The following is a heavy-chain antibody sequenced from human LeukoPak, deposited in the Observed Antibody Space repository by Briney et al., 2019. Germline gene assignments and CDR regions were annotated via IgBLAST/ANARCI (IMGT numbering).Heavy chain of an antibody. CDR2: IRYDGSNK. CDR3: AKVRSDYHIREDIFDY. J-gene: IGHJ4*02. V-gene: IGHV3-30*02. Sequence: GGSLRLSCGASGFTFSSYGMHWVRQAPGKGLEWVAFIRYDGSNKYYADSVKGRFTISRDNSKNTLYLQMNSLRAEDTAVYYCAKVRSDYHIREDIFDYWGQGTLVTVSS. D-gene: IGHD3-9*01. CDR1: GFTFSSYG.